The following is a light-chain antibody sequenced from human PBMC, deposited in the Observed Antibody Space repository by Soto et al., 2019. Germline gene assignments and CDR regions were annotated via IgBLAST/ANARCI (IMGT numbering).Light chain of an antibody. CDR2: DDR. CDR1: DIGSKT. Sequence: SYELTQPPSVSVAPGQTAMITCGGNDIGSKTVHWYQQRPGQAPMLVVYDDRDRPSGIPERFSGSNSGSTATLTISRVEAGDEADYCCQVWDRKNNHVLFGGGTKLTVL. V-gene: IGLV3-21*02. CDR3: QVWDRKNNHVL. J-gene: IGLJ3*02.